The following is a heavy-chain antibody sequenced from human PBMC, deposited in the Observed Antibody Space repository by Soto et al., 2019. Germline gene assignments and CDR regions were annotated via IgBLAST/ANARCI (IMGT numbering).Heavy chain of an antibody. V-gene: IGHV3-30-3*01. CDR1: GFTFSSYA. Sequence: QVQLVESGGGVVQPGRSLRLSCAASGFTFSSYAMHWVRQAPGKGLEWVAVISYDGSNKYYADSVKGRFTISRDNSKNTLNLQMNSLRAEDTAVYYCARDRSPGGYCSSTSCYYYGMDVWGQGTTVTVSS. CDR2: ISYDGSNK. J-gene: IGHJ6*02. CDR3: ARDRSPGGYCSSTSCYYYGMDV. D-gene: IGHD2-2*01.